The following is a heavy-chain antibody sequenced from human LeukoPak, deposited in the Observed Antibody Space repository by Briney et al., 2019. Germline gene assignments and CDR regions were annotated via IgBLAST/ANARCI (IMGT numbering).Heavy chain of an antibody. CDR3: AKHPGDFTGIVNYYYMDV. CDR2: ISYDGNDK. J-gene: IGHJ6*03. D-gene: IGHD1-26*01. Sequence: PGGSLRLSCVVSGFPFSSYGMHWVRQAPGKGLEWVAVISYDGNDKYYADSVKGRFTISRDNSKNTLFLQMNSLRAEDTAVYYCAKHPGDFTGIVNYYYMDVWGKGTTVTVSS. V-gene: IGHV3-30*18. CDR1: GFPFSSYG.